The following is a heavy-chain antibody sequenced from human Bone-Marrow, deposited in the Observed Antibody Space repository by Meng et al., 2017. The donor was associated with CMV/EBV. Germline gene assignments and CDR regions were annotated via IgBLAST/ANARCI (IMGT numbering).Heavy chain of an antibody. D-gene: IGHD3-10*01. CDR2: INPNSGGT. J-gene: IGHJ6*02. V-gene: IGHV1-2*02. CDR3: ARGGIGYYYYDMDV. Sequence: ASVKVSCKASGYTFTGYYMHWVRQAPGQGLEWMGWINPNSGGTNYARKFQGRVTMTRDTSISTAYMELSRLRSDDTAVNYCARGGIGYYYYDMDVWGQGTRVTVSS. CDR1: GYTFTGYY.